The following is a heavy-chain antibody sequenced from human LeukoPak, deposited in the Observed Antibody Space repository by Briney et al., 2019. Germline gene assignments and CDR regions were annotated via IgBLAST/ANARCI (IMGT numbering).Heavy chain of an antibody. D-gene: IGHD2-2*01. J-gene: IGHJ4*02. CDR3: ARVGPTDCSSTSCSSSFDY. CDR2: MNPNSGNT. CDR1: GYTFTSYD. V-gene: IGHV1-8*01. Sequence: ASVKVSCKASGYTFTSYDINWVRQATGQGLEWMGWMNPNSGNTGYAQKFQGRVTMTRNTSISTAYMELSSLRSEDTAVYYCARVGPTDCSSTSCSSSFDYWGQGTLVTVSP.